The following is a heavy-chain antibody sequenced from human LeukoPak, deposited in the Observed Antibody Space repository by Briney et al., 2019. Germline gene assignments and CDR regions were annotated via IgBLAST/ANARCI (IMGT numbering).Heavy chain of an antibody. J-gene: IGHJ4*02. Sequence: PSETLSLTCTVSGYSISSGYYWGWIRQPPGKGLEWIGSIYHSGSTYYNPSLKSRVTISVDTSKNQFSLKLSSVTAADTAVYYCARGQVIGYYFDYWGQGTLVTVSS. CDR1: GYSISSGYY. V-gene: IGHV4-38-2*02. CDR3: ARGQVIGYYFDY. D-gene: IGHD3-22*01. CDR2: IYHSGST.